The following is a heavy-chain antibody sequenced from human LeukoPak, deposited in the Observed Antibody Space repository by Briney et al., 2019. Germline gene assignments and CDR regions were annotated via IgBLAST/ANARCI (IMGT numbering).Heavy chain of an antibody. J-gene: IGHJ4*02. CDR3: ARIIAAAFDY. Sequence: PSETLSLTCTVSGGSISSGSYYWRWIRQPAGKGLEWIGRIYTSGSTNYNPSLKSRVTISVDTSKNQFSLKLSSVTAADTAVYYCARIIAAAFDYWGQGTLVTVSS. CDR1: GGSISSGSYY. V-gene: IGHV4-61*02. CDR2: IYTSGST. D-gene: IGHD6-13*01.